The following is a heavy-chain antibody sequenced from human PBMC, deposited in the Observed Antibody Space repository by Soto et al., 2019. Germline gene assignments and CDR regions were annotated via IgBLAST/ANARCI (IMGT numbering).Heavy chain of an antibody. D-gene: IGHD3-22*01. V-gene: IGHV4-31*03. CDR2: IYYSGST. Sequence: TLSLTCTVSGGSISSGGYYWSWIRQHPGKGLEWIGYIYYSGSTYYNPSPKSRVTISVDTSKNQFSLKLSSVTAADTAVYYCARDGDYYDSSGYFTDAFDIWGQGTMVTVSS. CDR1: GGSISSGGYY. J-gene: IGHJ3*02. CDR3: ARDGDYYDSSGYFTDAFDI.